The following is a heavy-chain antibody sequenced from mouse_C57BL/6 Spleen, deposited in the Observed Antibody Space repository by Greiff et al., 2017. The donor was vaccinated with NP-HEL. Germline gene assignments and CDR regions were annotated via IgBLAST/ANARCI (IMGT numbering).Heavy chain of an antibody. CDR1: GYSFTDYN. Sequence: VQLKASGPELVKPGASVKISCKASGYSFTDYNMNWVKQSNGKSLEWIGVINPNYGTTSYNPKFKVKATLTVDQASSKAYMQRNSLTAEDSAVYYCAVYGNYDGYYWDYWGQGTTLTVSS. CDR2: INPNYGTT. D-gene: IGHD2-1*01. J-gene: IGHJ2*01. CDR3: AVYGNYDGYYWDY. V-gene: IGHV1-39*01.